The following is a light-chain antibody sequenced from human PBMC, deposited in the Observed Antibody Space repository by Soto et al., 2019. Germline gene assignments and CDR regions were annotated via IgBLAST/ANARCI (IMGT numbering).Light chain of an antibody. CDR1: QSVSSSY. CDR3: QQYGSSPPVYT. CDR2: GAS. Sequence: EIVLTQSPGTLSLSPGERATLSCRASQSVSSSYLAWYQQKPGQAPRLLIYGASSRATGIPDRFSGSGSETDFTLTISRLGPEDFAVYYCQQYGSSPPVYTFGQGTKLEIK. J-gene: IGKJ2*01. V-gene: IGKV3-20*01.